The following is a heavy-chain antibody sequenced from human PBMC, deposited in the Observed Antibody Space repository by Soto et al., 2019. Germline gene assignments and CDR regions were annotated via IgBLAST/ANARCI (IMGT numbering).Heavy chain of an antibody. CDR3: AKPPHVGYDYSWFAH. Sequence: GGSLRLSCAASGFTFSSYAMSWVRQAPGKGLEWVSAISGSGGSTYYADSVKGRFTISRDNSKNTLYLQMNDLRAEDTAVYYCAKPPHVGYDYSWFAHWGQETLVTVSS. J-gene: IGHJ5*02. CDR1: GFTFSSYA. D-gene: IGHD3-22*01. CDR2: ISGSGGST. V-gene: IGHV3-23*01.